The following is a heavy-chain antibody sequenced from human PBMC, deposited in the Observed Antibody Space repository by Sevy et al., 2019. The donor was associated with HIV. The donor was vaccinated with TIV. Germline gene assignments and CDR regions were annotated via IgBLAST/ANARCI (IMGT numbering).Heavy chain of an antibody. CDR1: GFTFINYA. V-gene: IGHV3-23*01. Sequence: GGSLRLSCAASGFTFINYAMSWVRQAPGKGLEGKGLEWVSTVRGGGGGTYYADPGRGRLTISRDSSKNTLYLQGNSLRVKDTAVYYGAKHYLHDIAAGWYFDLWGRGTLVTVSS. J-gene: IGHJ2*01. D-gene: IGHD6-6*01. CDR3: AKHYLHDIAAGWYFDL. CDR2: VRGGGGGT.